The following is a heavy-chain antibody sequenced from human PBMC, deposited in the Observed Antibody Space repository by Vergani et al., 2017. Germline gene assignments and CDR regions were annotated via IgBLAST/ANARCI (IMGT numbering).Heavy chain of an antibody. CDR2: INPNSGGT. CDR1: GYTFTGYY. Sequence: QVQLVQSGAEVKKPGASVKVSCKASGYTFTGYYMHWVRQAPGQGLEWMGWINPNSGGTNYAQNFQGRFTMTRDKSISTAYMELSRLRSDDTAVYYCARAGFDIVATIGTPISSYYYYGMDVWGQGTTVTVSS. V-gene: IGHV1-2*02. CDR3: ARAGFDIVATIGTPISSYYYYGMDV. J-gene: IGHJ6*02. D-gene: IGHD5-12*01.